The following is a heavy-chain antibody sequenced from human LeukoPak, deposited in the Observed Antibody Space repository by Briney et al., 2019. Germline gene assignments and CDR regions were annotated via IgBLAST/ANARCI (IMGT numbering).Heavy chain of an antibody. CDR2: ISGSGGST. Sequence: GGSLRLSCAASEFDFSSHAMTWVRQAPGKGLEWVSAISGSGGSTYYADSVKGRFTISRDNSKNTLYLQMNSLRAEDTAVYYCAKISGGSCYDYWGQGTLVTVSS. J-gene: IGHJ4*02. CDR1: EFDFSSHA. V-gene: IGHV3-23*01. CDR3: AKISGGSCYDY. D-gene: IGHD2-15*01.